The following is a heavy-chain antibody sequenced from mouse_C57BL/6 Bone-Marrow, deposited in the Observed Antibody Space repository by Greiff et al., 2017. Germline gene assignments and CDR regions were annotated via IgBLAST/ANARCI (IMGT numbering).Heavy chain of an antibody. CDR1: GYSITSGYY. V-gene: IGHV3-6*01. CDR2: ISYDGSN. D-gene: IGHD1-1*01. Sequence: DVQLVESGPGLVKPSQSLSLTCSVTGYSITSGYYWNWIRQFPGNKLEWMGYISYDGSNNYNPSLKNRISITRDTSKNQFFLKLNSVTTEDTATYYCASYYGSSYPYWYFDVWGTGTTVTVSS. J-gene: IGHJ1*03. CDR3: ASYYGSSYPYWYFDV.